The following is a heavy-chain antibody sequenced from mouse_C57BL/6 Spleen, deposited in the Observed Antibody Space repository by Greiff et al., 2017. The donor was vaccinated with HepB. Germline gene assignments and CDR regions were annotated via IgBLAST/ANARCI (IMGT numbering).Heavy chain of an antibody. V-gene: IGHV3-6*01. D-gene: IGHD2-2*01. J-gene: IGHJ4*01. Sequence: EVKLMESGPGLVKPSQSLSLTCSVTGYSITSGYYWNWIRQFPGNKLEWMGYISYDGSNNYNPSLKNRISITRDTSKNQFFLKLNSVTTEDTATYYCARRKYYGYGEGYYYAMDYWGQGTSVTVSS. CDR1: GYSITSGYY. CDR2: ISYDGSN. CDR3: ARRKYYGYGEGYYYAMDY.